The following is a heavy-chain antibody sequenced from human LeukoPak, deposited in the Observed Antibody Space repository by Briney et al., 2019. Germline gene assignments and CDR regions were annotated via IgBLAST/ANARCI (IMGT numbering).Heavy chain of an antibody. D-gene: IGHD2-2*01. V-gene: IGHV3-53*01. Sequence: PGGSLRLSCAASGFTVSSNYMSWVRQAPGKGLEWVSVIYSGGSTYYADSVKGRFTISRDNSKNTLYLQMNSLRAEDTAVYYCAKDCSSTSCYLAEYFQHWGQGTLVTVSS. CDR1: GFTVSSNY. J-gene: IGHJ1*01. CDR3: AKDCSSTSCYLAEYFQH. CDR2: IYSGGST.